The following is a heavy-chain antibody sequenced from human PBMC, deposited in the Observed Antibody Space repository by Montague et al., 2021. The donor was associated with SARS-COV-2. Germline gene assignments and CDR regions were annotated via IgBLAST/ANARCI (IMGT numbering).Heavy chain of an antibody. CDR3: ARGGGDYGGNPFDY. D-gene: IGHD4-23*01. CDR1: GVSITTYY. Sequence: SETLSLTCTVSGVSITTYYWSWTRQPPGKGLEWIGYIYYSGSTYYTPSLKSRDSFSVDASKNEFSLRLTSVSAADTAVYYCARGGGDYGGNPFDYWGQGTLVTVSS. CDR2: IYYSGST. V-gene: IGHV4-59*01. J-gene: IGHJ4*02.